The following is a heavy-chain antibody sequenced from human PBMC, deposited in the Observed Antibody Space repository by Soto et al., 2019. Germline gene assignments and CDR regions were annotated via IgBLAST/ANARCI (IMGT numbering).Heavy chain of an antibody. V-gene: IGHV1-69*02. CDR1: GGTFSSST. CDR3: ARGPYCSGGSCYQYFDY. J-gene: IGHJ4*02. D-gene: IGHD2-15*01. CDR2: IIPILGIA. Sequence: SVKVSCKASGGTFSSSTISWVRQAPGPGLEWMGRIIPILGIANYAQKFQGRVTITADKSTSTAYMELTSLRSEDTAVYYCARGPYCSGGSCYQYFDYWGQGTLVTVSS.